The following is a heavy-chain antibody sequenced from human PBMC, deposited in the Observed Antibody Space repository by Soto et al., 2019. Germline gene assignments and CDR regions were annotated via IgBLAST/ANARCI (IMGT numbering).Heavy chain of an antibody. D-gene: IGHD2-15*01. CDR2: INAGNGNT. J-gene: IGHJ4*02. CDR1: GYTFTSYA. V-gene: IGHV1-3*01. CDR3: ARDGLVAATPYYFDY. Sequence: QVQLVQSGAEVKKPGASVKVSCKASGYTFTSYAMHWVRQAPGQRLEWMGWINAGNGNTKYSQKFQGRVTITRDTSARTAYMELSSLRSEDTAVYYCARDGLVAATPYYFDYWGQGTLVTVSS.